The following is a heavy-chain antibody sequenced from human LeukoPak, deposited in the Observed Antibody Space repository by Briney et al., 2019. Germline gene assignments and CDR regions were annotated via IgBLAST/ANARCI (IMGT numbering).Heavy chain of an antibody. D-gene: IGHD3-10*01. CDR1: GGSFSGYY. Sequence: PSETLSLTCAVYGGSFSGYYWSWIRQPPGKGLEWIGEINHSGSTNYNPSLKSRVTISVDTSKNQFSLKLSPVTAADTAVYYCARPRYYGSGRGSGPWGQGTLVTVSS. J-gene: IGHJ5*02. CDR3: ARPRYYGSGRGSGP. V-gene: IGHV4-34*01. CDR2: INHSGST.